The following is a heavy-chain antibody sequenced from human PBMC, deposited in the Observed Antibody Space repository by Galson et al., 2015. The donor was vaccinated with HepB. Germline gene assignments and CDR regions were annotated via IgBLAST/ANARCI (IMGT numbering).Heavy chain of an antibody. CDR2: ISSSSDYT. D-gene: IGHD2/OR15-2a*01. V-gene: IGHV3-11*05. CDR1: GFTFSDYY. CDR3: ARVFCRQPDY. J-gene: IGHJ4*02. Sequence: SLRLSCAASSGFTFSDYYMSWIRQAPGKGLEWASYISSSSDYTNYADSVKGRFTISRDNAKNSLYLQMNSLRAEDTAVYYGARVFCRQPDYWGQGTLVTVS.